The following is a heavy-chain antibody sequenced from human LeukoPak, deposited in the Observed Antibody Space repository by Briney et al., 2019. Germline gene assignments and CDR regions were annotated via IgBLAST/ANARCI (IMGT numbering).Heavy chain of an antibody. J-gene: IGHJ1*01. D-gene: IGHD7-27*01. V-gene: IGHV3-23*01. CDR1: GFTFSNYA. CDR2: ITGSGGDT. Sequence: PGGSLRLSCAASGFTFSNYAMSWVRRAPGKGLEWVSTITGSGGDTYYADSVKGRFTISRDNSRNTVYLQANSLRAEDAAMYYCARDVSPMGNPGYFQHWGQGTLVTVSS. CDR3: ARDVSPMGNPGYFQH.